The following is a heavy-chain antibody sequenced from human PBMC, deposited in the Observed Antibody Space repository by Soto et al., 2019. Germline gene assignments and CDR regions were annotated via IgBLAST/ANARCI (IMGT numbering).Heavy chain of an antibody. V-gene: IGHV1-18*01. CDR3: ARVWYYDSSGYYAFDY. CDR1: GDGFSNYG. CDR2: ISAYDGQT. Sequence: QVQLVQSGAEVKKTGASVRVYCKASGDGFSNYGFSWVRQAPGQGLEWMGWISAYDGQTNYTKKFQGRVTMTTDTSSSTAYVELRSLRSDDTAVYYCARVWYYDSSGYYAFDYWGLGTLVTVSS. J-gene: IGHJ4*02. D-gene: IGHD3-22*01.